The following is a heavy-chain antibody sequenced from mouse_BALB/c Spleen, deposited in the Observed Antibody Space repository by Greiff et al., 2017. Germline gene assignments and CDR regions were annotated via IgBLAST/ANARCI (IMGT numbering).Heavy chain of an antibody. D-gene: IGHD2-4*01. CDR3: AIYYDYDDAMDY. CDR2: ISTYYGNT. J-gene: IGHJ4*01. Sequence: QVQLQQSGPELVGPGVSVKISCKGSGYTFTDYAMHWVKQSHAKSLEWIGVISTYYGNTNYSQKFKGKATMTVDKSSSTAYMELARLTSEDSAIYDCAIYYDYDDAMDYWGQGTSVTVSS. CDR1: GYTFTDYA. V-gene: IGHV1-67*01.